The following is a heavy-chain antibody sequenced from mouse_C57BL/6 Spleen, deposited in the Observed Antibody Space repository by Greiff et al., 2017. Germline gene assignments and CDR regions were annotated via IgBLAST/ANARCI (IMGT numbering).Heavy chain of an antibody. CDR1: GYAFSSSW. V-gene: IGHV1-82*01. Sequence: LVESGPELVKPGASVKISCKASGYAFSSSWMNWVKQRPGKGLEWIGRISPGDGDTNYNGKFKGKATLTADKSSSTAYMQLSSLTSADSAVYFCARVEANWDRDWYFDVWGTGTTVTVSS. D-gene: IGHD4-1*01. CDR2: ISPGDGDT. CDR3: ARVEANWDRDWYFDV. J-gene: IGHJ1*03.